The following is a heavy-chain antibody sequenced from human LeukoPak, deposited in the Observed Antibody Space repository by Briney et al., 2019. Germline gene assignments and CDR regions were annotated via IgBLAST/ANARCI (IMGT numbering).Heavy chain of an antibody. CDR2: IYSGGST. D-gene: IGHD3-22*01. V-gene: IGHV3-66*02. CDR3: ARDYYDDAFDI. CDR1: GFTVSSNY. Sequence: GGSLRLSCAASGFTVSSNYMSWVRQAPGKGLEWVSVIYSGGSTYYADSVKGRFTISRDNSKNTQYLQMNSLRAEDTAVYYCARDYYDDAFDIWGQGTMVTVSS. J-gene: IGHJ3*02.